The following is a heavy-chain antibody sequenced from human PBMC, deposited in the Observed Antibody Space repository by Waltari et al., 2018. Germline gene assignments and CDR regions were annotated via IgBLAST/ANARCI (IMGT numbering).Heavy chain of an antibody. J-gene: IGHJ1*01. V-gene: IGHV3-23*04. Sequence: EVQLVESGGGLVQPGGSLRLSCAASGFTFSSYAMSWVRQAQGKGLEWVSAISGSGGRTYYADSVKGRFTISRDNSKNTLYLQMNSLRAEDTAVYYCAKGDIIWVTTDLQHWGQGTLVTVSS. CDR3: AKGDIIWVTTDLQH. CDR2: ISGSGGRT. D-gene: IGHD4-17*01. CDR1: GFTFSSYA.